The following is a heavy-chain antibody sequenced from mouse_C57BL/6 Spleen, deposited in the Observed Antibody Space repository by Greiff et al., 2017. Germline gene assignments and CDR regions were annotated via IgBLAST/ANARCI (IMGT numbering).Heavy chain of an antibody. D-gene: IGHD2-3*01. CDR3: ARASDGYSFAY. CDR2: IHPNSGST. CDR1: GYTFTSYW. Sequence: QVQLQQPGAELVKPGASVKLSCKASGYTFTSYWMHWVKQRPGQGLEWIGMIHPNSGSTNYNEKFKSKATLTVDKSSSTAYMQRSSLTSEDSAVYSCARASDGYSFAYWGQGTLVTVSA. J-gene: IGHJ3*01. V-gene: IGHV1-64*01.